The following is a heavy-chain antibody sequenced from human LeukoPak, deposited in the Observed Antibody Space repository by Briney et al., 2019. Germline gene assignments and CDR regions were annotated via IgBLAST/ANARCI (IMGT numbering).Heavy chain of an antibody. V-gene: IGHV4-39*01. CDR2: IYYSGST. Sequence: SGTLSLTCAVSGGSISSSSYYWGWIRQPPGKGLEWIGSIYYSGSTYYNPSLKSRVTISVDTSKNQFSLKLSSVTAADTAVYYCARVYYDILTGYSNWFDPWGQGTLVTVSS. CDR3: ARVYYDILTGYSNWFDP. CDR1: GGSISSSSYY. D-gene: IGHD3-9*01. J-gene: IGHJ5*02.